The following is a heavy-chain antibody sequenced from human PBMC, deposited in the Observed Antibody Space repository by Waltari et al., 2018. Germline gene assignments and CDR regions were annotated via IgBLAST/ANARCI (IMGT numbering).Heavy chain of an antibody. CDR3: ATYIGASVGTAAFDV. D-gene: IGHD5-12*01. CDR1: GGSLDPPNPY. CDR2: ISDAGTT. J-gene: IGHJ3*01. Sequence: QLQLQESGPGPVKPSETLYPTCSVSGGSLDPPNPYWSWFRPPPGQGLEWIGTISDAGTTYTNPSLRSLLTMSRDTSKNQLSLTLGSTTAADTAVYYCATYIGASVGTAAFDVWGQGTMVTVSS. V-gene: IGHV4-39*01.